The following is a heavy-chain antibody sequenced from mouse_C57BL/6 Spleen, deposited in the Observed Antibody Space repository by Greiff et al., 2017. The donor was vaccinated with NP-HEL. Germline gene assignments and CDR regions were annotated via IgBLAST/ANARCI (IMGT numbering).Heavy chain of an antibody. CDR3: ARGWLPHWYIDD. CDR1: GYTFTSYW. CDR2: IYPGSGST. J-gene: IGHJ1*03. D-gene: IGHD2-3*01. Sequence: QVQLQQSGAELVKPGASVKMSCKASGYTFTSYWITWVKQRPGQGLEWIGDIYPGSGSTNYNEKFKSKATLTVDTSSNTAYMQLSSLTTEDSAVYYSARGWLPHWYIDDWGKGTTVTVSS. V-gene: IGHV1-55*01.